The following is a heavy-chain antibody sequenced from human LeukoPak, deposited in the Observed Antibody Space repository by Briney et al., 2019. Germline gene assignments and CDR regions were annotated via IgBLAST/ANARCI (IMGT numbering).Heavy chain of an antibody. V-gene: IGHV3-11*01. J-gene: IGHJ3*02. Sequence: GGSLRLSCAASGFTFGDYYMSWIRQAPGKGLEWISYITGTGVTIHYSDSVKGRFTMSRDNAKNSLSLLMNSLRGEDTAVYYCATHGGGGYDEDDAFNIWGQGTMVTVSS. CDR1: GFTFGDYY. CDR3: ATHGGGGYDEDDAFNI. CDR2: ITGTGVTI. D-gene: IGHD5-12*01.